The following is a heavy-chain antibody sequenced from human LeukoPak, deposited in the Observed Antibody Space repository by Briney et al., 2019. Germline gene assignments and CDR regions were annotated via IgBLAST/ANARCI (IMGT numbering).Heavy chain of an antibody. CDR2: ISSSSYK. D-gene: IGHD2-2*01. V-gene: IGHV3-21*01. CDR1: GFTFSSDS. CDR3: GRWIHDQSNYLDY. J-gene: IGHJ4*02. Sequence: PGGSLRLSCAASGFTFSSDSMNWVRQAPGKGLEWVSSISSSSYKFYADSVKGRFTISRDNAKNSVYLQMNSLRVEDTAVYYCGRWIHDQSNYLDYWGQGTLVTVSS.